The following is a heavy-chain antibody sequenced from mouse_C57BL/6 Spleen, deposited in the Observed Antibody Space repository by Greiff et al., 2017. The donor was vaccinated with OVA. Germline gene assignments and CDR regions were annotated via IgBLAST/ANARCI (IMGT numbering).Heavy chain of an antibody. J-gene: IGHJ4*01. V-gene: IGHV2-2*01. D-gene: IGHD2-3*01. CDR3: ARKDGSAMDY. CDR2: IWSGGST. CDR1: GFSLTSYG. Sequence: VKLMESGPGLVQPSQSLSITCTVSGFSLTSYGVHWVRQSPGKGLEWLGVIWSGGSTDYNAAFISRLSISKYNSKSQFFFKMNSLQADDTAIYYCARKDGSAMDYWGQGTSVTVSS.